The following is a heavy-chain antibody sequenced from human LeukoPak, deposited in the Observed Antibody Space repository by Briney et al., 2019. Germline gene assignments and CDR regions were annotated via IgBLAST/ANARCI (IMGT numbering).Heavy chain of an antibody. J-gene: IGHJ1*01. CDR2: ISYDGSNK. D-gene: IGHD3-9*01. CDR3: ATDAYFDMRGGPRR. CDR1: GFTFSSYG. V-gene: IGHV3-30*03. Sequence: GGSLRLSCAASGFTFSSYGMHWVRQAPGKGLEWVAVISYDGSNKYYADSVKGRFTISRDNSKNTLFLELNSLRAEDTAVYYCATDAYFDMRGGPRRWGQGTLVSVSS.